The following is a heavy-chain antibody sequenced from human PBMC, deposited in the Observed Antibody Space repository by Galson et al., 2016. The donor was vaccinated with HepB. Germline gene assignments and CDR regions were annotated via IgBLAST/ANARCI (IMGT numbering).Heavy chain of an antibody. J-gene: IGHJ4*02. D-gene: IGHD5-12*01. Sequence: SLRLSCAASGFTFSGSAIHWVRQASGEGLEWIGRIGGKATSYATAYGPSVKGRFTISRDDSKNMAYLQMNSLITEDTALYYCTKGYDDPKGVGGSNWGQGCLVTVSS. CDR1: GFTFSGSA. CDR3: TKGYDDPKGVGGSN. V-gene: IGHV3-73*01. CDR2: IGGKATSYAT.